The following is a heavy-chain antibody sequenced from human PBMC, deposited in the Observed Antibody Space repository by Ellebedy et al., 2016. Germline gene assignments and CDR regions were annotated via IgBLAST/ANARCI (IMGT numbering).Heavy chain of an antibody. V-gene: IGHV4-39*07. CDR1: GGSISSSSYY. CDR3: AREYCSGGSCYLY. D-gene: IGHD2-15*01. Sequence: GSLRLXXTVSGGSISSSSYYWGWIRQPPGKGLEWIGSIYHSGSTYYNPSLKSRVTISVDTSKNQFSLKLSSVTAADTAVYYCAREYCSGGSCYLYWGQGTLVTVSS. CDR2: IYHSGST. J-gene: IGHJ4*02.